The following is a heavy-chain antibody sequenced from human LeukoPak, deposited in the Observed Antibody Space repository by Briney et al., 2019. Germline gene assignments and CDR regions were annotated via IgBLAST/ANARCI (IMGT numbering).Heavy chain of an antibody. Sequence: GGSLRLSCAASGFTFSSYAMSWVRQAPGKGLEWVSAISGSGGSTYYADSVKGRFTISRDNSKNTLYLQMNSLRAEDTAVYYCAKSWDSSSWSGYYFDYWGQGTLVTVSS. D-gene: IGHD6-13*01. J-gene: IGHJ4*02. CDR2: ISGSGGST. V-gene: IGHV3-23*01. CDR3: AKSWDSSSWSGYYFDY. CDR1: GFTFSSYA.